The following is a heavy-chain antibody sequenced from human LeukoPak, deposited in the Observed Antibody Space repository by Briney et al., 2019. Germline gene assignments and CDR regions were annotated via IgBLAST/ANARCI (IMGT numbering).Heavy chain of an antibody. CDR3: ARITYDFWSGYYMPDDP. Sequence: ASVKVSCRASGYTFTSYGISWVRQAPGQGLEWMGWISIYNGNTDYAQKLRARVTMTTDTSTSTAYLELRGLRSDDTAVYYCARITYDFWSGYYMPDDPWGQGTLVTVSS. D-gene: IGHD3-3*01. J-gene: IGHJ5*02. CDR2: ISIYNGNT. V-gene: IGHV1-18*01. CDR1: GYTFTSYG.